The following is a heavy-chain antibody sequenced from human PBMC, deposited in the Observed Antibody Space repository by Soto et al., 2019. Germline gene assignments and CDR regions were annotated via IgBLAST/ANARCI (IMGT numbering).Heavy chain of an antibody. Sequence: SEARSLPWTVSGGSIRSSRYYWGWLRQPPGKGLEWIGSIYYSGSTYYNPSLKSRVTISVDTSKNQFSLKLSSVTAADTAVYYCALFLLRWSVGASDISGQGPIGT. CDR3: ALFLLRWSVGASDI. V-gene: IGHV4-39*01. D-gene: IGHD3-22*01. CDR1: GGSIRSSRYY. CDR2: IYYSGST. J-gene: IGHJ3*02.